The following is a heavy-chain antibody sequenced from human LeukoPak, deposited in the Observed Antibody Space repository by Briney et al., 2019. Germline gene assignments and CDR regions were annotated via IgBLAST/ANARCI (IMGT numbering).Heavy chain of an antibody. Sequence: GGSLRLSCATSGFTFSNAWMNWVRQAPGKGLEWVGRIRSNSDGGTIDYAAPVKGRFTLSRDDSKTTLYLQMNSLQTEDTAVYYCATDFYDSTWGQGTLVTVSS. CDR1: GFTFSNAW. V-gene: IGHV3-15*07. CDR2: IRSNSDGGTI. CDR3: ATDFYDST. J-gene: IGHJ5*02. D-gene: IGHD3-22*01.